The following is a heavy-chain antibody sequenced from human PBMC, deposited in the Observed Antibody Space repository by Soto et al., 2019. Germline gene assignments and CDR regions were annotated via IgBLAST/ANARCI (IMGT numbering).Heavy chain of an antibody. V-gene: IGHV3-23*01. J-gene: IGHJ4*02. Sequence: VQLLESGGGLVQPGGSLRLSCAASGFSFSSYAMVWVRQAPGKGLEWVSVISARGGSSYFADSVKGRFTISRDNSKNVLSLEMNSLRAEDTAIYFCVKGSIEYSASVDNWGQGTLVLVPS. D-gene: IGHD5-12*01. CDR1: GFSFSSYA. CDR3: VKGSIEYSASVDN. CDR2: ISARGGSS.